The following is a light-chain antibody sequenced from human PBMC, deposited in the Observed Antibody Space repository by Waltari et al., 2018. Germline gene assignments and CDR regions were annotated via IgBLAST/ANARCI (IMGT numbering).Light chain of an antibody. CDR3: NSRESSDNHLV. Sequence: SSQLTQDTAVFVAFGQTVRSTSPGDRHRSFSARWYQQRPGQAPLLVIYSENNRPSGIPDRFSGSSSGNTASLIITGAQAEDEADYYCNSRESSDNHLVFGGGTKRTVL. J-gene: IGLJ2*01. CDR2: SEN. CDR1: RHRSFS. V-gene: IGLV3-19*01.